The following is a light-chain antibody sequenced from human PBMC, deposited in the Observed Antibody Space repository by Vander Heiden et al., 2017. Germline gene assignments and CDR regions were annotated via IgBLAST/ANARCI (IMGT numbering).Light chain of an antibody. V-gene: IGLV1-47*01. CDR1: SSNIGSNY. CDR3: AAWDDSLHVV. J-gene: IGLJ2*01. Sequence: QSVLTQPPSASGTPGQRVTIPCSGSSSNIGSNYVYWYQQPPGTAPKLLIYRNNQRPSGVPDRFSGSKSGTSASLAISGLRSEDEADYYCAAWDDSLHVVFGGGTKLTVL. CDR2: RNN.